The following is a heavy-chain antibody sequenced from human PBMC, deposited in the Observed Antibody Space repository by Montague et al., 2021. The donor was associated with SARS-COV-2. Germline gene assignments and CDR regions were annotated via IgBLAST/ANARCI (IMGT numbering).Heavy chain of an antibody. D-gene: IGHD6-19*01. J-gene: IGHJ4*02. Sequence: SETLSLTCTVSGGSISSSTYYWGWIRQPPGKGLEWIGCIYYSGTTYYNPSLQSRVTISVDTSNKQFSLKLSSVTAADTAVYYCARETDTTGWFHQFDYWGQGTLVTVSS. CDR2: IYYSGTT. V-gene: IGHV4-39*01. CDR3: ARETDTTGWFHQFDY. CDR1: GGSISSSTYY.